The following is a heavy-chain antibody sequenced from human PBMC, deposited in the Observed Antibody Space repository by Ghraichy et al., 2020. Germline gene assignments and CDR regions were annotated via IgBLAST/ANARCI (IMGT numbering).Heavy chain of an antibody. CDR3: ARGRFFGVGMDV. J-gene: IGHJ6*02. CDR2: INHSGST. V-gene: IGHV4-34*01. Sequence: ESLNISCAVYGGSFSGYYWTWIRQPPGKGLEWIGEINHSGSTNYNPSLKSRVTISIDTSKNQFSLKLSSVTAADTAVYYCARGRFFGVGMDVWGQGTTVTVSS. D-gene: IGHD3-3*01. CDR1: GGSFSGYY.